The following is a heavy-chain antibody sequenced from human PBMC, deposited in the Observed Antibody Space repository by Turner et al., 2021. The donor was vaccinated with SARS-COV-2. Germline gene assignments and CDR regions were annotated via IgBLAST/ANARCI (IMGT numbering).Heavy chain of an antibody. J-gene: IGHJ4*02. CDR1: GGFISSYY. CDR3: GRVSSPVAGIDY. Sequence: QVQLQESGPGLVKPTETLSLTCTVSGGFISSYYWSWIRQPPGQGLEWIGYIYYSGRTKYNPSLKSRITISVDTSKNQFSLKLSSVTAADTAVYYCGRVSSPVAGIDYWGQGTLVTVSS. CDR2: IYYSGRT. V-gene: IGHV4-59*01. D-gene: IGHD6-19*01.